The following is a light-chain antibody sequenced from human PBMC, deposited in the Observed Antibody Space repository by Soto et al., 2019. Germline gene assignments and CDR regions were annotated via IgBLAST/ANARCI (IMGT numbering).Light chain of an antibody. CDR3: QQYDSWPRT. V-gene: IGKV3-15*01. CDR1: RGGSSN. J-gene: IGKJ1*01. CDR2: GAS. Sequence: EIVMTHSPTTLSVSPGERATLSCRASRGGSSNLAWYQQKPGQAPRLLTYGASTRATGIPARFSGSGSGTEFTLTISSLQPEDFAVYYCQQYDSWPRTFGQGTKVDIK.